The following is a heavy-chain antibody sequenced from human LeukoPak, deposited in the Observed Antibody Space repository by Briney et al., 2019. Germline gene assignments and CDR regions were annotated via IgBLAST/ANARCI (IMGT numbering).Heavy chain of an antibody. Sequence: GGSLRLSCTASGFTFGDYAMSWVRQAPGKGLEWVGFIRSKAYGGTTEYAASVKGRFTISRDDPKSIAYLQMNSLKTEDTAVYYCTRGKDVVVPAAIEYYFDYWGQGTLVTVSS. CDR1: GFTFGDYA. CDR2: IRSKAYGGTT. J-gene: IGHJ4*02. V-gene: IGHV3-49*04. CDR3: TRGKDVVVPAAIEYYFDY. D-gene: IGHD2-2*02.